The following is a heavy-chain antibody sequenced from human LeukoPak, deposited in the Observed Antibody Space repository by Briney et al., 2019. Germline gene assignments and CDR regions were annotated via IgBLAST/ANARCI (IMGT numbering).Heavy chain of an antibody. CDR1: GVSIDTYY. Sequence: PSETLSLTCTVSGVSIDTYYWSWFRQPPGKTLEWIGYINFSWSTNYNPSLKSRVTLSVDTSKNELALKLSSVTAADTAVYYCARGRGDYGDYMDSWGQGTLVIVSS. CDR2: INFSWST. CDR3: ARGRGDYGDYMDS. J-gene: IGHJ4*02. D-gene: IGHD4-17*01. V-gene: IGHV4-59*01.